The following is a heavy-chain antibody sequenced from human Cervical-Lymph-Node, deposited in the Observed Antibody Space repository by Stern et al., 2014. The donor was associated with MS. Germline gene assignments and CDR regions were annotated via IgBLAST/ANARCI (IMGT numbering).Heavy chain of an antibody. Sequence: QVTLRESGPTLVKPTQTLTLTCTFSGFSLSTSGVGVGWIRQPPGKALEXLALIYWDDDKRYSPSLKSRLTITKDTSKNQVVLTMTNMDPVDTATYYCAHKTMTLPTNWFDPWGQGTLVTVSS. CDR1: GFSLSTSGVG. J-gene: IGHJ5*02. D-gene: IGHD3-22*01. CDR2: IYWDDDK. V-gene: IGHV2-5*02. CDR3: AHKTMTLPTNWFDP.